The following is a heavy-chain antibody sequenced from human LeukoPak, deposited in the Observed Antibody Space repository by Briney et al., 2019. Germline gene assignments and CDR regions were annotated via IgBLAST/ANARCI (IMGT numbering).Heavy chain of an antibody. CDR1: GFSFSSYA. J-gene: IGHJ4*02. CDR3: ARDSGSSSAVDY. CDR2: ISSNGGST. Sequence: PGGSLRLSCTASGFSFSSYAMYWVRQAPGKGLEYISAISSNGGSTYYANSVKGRFTISRDNPKNTLYLQMGSLRVEDVAVYYCARDSGSSSAVDYWGQGALVTVSS. V-gene: IGHV3-64*01. D-gene: IGHD3-10*01.